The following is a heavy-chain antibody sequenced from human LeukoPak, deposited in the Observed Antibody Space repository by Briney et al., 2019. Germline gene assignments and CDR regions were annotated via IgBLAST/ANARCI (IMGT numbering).Heavy chain of an antibody. Sequence: SETLCLTCTVSGGSISSYYWSWIRQPPGKGLEWFWRIYTSVSTNYNPSLKSRVTMSVETSKNQFSLKLSSVTAADTAGYYCASEGLWFGELSWFDPWGQGTLVTVSS. CDR1: GGSISSYY. CDR2: IYTSVST. V-gene: IGHV4-4*07. D-gene: IGHD3-10*01. J-gene: IGHJ5*02. CDR3: ASEGLWFGELSWFDP.